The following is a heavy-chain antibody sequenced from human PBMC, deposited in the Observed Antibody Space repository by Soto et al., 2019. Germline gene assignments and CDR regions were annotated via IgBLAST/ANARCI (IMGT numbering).Heavy chain of an antibody. CDR3: ARHGYNESSGYPQPLDY. V-gene: IGHV4-59*01. Sequence: SETLSLTCTVSGGSISSYYWSWIRQPPGKGLEWIGYIYYSGSTNYNPSLKSRVTISVDTSKNQFSLKLSSVTAADTAVYYCARHGYNESSGYPQPLDYWGQGTLVTVSS. D-gene: IGHD3-22*01. J-gene: IGHJ4*02. CDR1: GGSISSYY. CDR2: IYYSGST.